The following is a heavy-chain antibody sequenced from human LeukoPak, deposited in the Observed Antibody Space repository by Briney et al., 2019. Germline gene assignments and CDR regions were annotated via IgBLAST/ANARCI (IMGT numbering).Heavy chain of an antibody. CDR3: ARGELTIFGVVIRLYYYYGMDV. D-gene: IGHD3-3*01. CDR2: ISYDGSNK. J-gene: IGHJ6*02. CDR1: GFTFSSYA. V-gene: IGHV3-30*04. Sequence: GGSLRLSCAASGFTFSSYAMHWVRQAPGKGLEWVAVISYDGSNKYYADSVKGRFTISRDNSKNTLYPQMNSLRAEDTAVYYCARGELTIFGVVIRLYYYYGMDVWGQGTTVTVS.